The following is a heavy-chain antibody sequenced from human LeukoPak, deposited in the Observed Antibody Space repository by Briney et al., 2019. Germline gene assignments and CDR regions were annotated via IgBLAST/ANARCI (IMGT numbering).Heavy chain of an antibody. V-gene: IGHV4-34*01. CDR1: GGSFSGYY. Sequence: PSETLSLTCAVYGGSFSGYYWSWIRQPPGKGLEWIGEINHSGSTNYNPSLKSRVTISVDTSKNQCSLKLSSVTAADTAVCYCARGVVRGVMSGVFFDYWGQGTLVTVSS. CDR2: INHSGST. CDR3: ARGVVRGVMSGVFFDY. J-gene: IGHJ4*02. D-gene: IGHD3-10*01.